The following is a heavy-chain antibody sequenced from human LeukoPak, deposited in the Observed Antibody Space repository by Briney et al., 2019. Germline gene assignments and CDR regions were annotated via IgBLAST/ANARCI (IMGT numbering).Heavy chain of an antibody. V-gene: IGHV4-34*01. CDR3: AREVFGVVYFDY. CDR2: INHSGST. CDR1: GGSFSGYY. D-gene: IGHD3-3*01. J-gene: IGHJ4*02. Sequence: PSETLSLTCAVYGGSFSGYYWSWIRQPPGKGLEWIGEINHSGSTNYNPSLKSRVTISVDTSKNQFSLKLSSVTAADTAVYYCAREVFGVVYFDYWGQGTLVTVSS.